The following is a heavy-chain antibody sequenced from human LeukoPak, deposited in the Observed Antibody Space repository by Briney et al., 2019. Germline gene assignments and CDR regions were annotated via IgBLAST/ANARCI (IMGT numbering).Heavy chain of an antibody. V-gene: IGHV3-30-3*01. CDR1: GFTFSNYA. D-gene: IGHD5-18*01. Sequence: GGSLRLSCAASGFTFSNYAMHCVRQAPGKGLECVAVASYDGTNKYYADSVKGRFTISRDNSKNTLYLQMNSLRAEDTAVYYCARGRTAMVYYYIDVWGKGTTDTVSS. CDR2: ASYDGTNK. J-gene: IGHJ6*03. CDR3: ARGRTAMVYYYIDV.